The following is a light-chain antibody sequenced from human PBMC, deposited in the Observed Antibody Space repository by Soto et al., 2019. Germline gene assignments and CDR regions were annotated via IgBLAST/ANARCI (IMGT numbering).Light chain of an antibody. CDR1: QSISSY. V-gene: IGKV1-39*01. J-gene: IGKJ2*01. Sequence: DIQMTQSPSSLSASVGDRVTITRRASQSISSYLNWYQQKPGKAPNLLIYDASSLQSGVPSRFSGSGSGTDFTLTISSLQPEDFATYYCQQSYSIPYTFGQGTKLEIK. CDR3: QQSYSIPYT. CDR2: DAS.